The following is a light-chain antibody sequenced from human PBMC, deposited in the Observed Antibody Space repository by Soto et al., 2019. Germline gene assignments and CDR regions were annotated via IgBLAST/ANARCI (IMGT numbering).Light chain of an antibody. CDR3: AAWDDSLSGRV. Sequence: QSVRTQPPSASGTPGQRVTISCCESSSNIGSNYVYWYQQLPGTAPKLLIYRNNQRPSGVPDRFSGSKSGTSASLAISGLRSEDEADYYCAAWDDSLSGRVFGGGTKLTVL. CDR2: RNN. J-gene: IGLJ2*01. CDR1: SSNIGSNY. V-gene: IGLV1-47*01.